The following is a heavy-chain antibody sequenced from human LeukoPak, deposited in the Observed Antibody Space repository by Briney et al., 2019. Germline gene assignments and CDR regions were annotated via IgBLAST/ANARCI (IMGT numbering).Heavy chain of an antibody. CDR1: GGTFSSYA. CDR3: AREGYCTNGVCPPGPSVDY. J-gene: IGHJ4*02. Sequence: ASVKVSCKASGGTFSSYAISWVRQAPGQGLEWMGGISAYNGNTNYAQKLQGRVTMTTDTSTSTAYMELRSLRSDDTAVYYCAREGYCTNGVCPPGPSVDYWGQGTLVTVSS. CDR2: ISAYNGNT. V-gene: IGHV1-18*01. D-gene: IGHD2-8*01.